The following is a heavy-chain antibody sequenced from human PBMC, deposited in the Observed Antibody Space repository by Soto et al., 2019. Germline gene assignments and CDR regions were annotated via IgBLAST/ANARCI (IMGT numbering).Heavy chain of an antibody. J-gene: IGHJ6*02. CDR2: IYSNHNT. V-gene: IGHV4-39*01. CDR3: ARFNGYSVSNQIQGYYGVDV. CDR1: GGSVSSNSYS. Sequence: SETLSLTCTVSGGSVSSNSYSWGWVRQSPGKGLEWIGTIYSNHNTHYNPSLLSRATISVDTSKNEFSLRLNSVTAADTALYYCARFNGYSVSNQIQGYYGVDVWGQGTTVTVSS. D-gene: IGHD5-12*01.